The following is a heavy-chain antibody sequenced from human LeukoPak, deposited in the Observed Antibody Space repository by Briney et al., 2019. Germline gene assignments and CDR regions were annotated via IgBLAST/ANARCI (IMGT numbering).Heavy chain of an antibody. Sequence: SETLSLTCTVSGGSISSGDYYWSWIRQPPGKGLEWIGYIYYSGSTYYNPSLKSRVTISVDTSKNQFSLKLSSVTAADTAVYYCARGRIAATHYYYYYYMDVWAKGPRSPSP. D-gene: IGHD2-15*01. J-gene: IGHJ6*03. CDR2: IYYSGST. CDR1: GGSISSGDYY. CDR3: ARGRIAATHYYYYYYMDV. V-gene: IGHV4-30-4*08.